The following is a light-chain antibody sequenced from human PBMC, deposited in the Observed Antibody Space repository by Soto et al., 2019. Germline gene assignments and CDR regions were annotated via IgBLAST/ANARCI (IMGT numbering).Light chain of an antibody. CDR2: RAS. CDR3: QQRSNWLIT. V-gene: IGKV1-5*03. Sequence: DIQMTQSPSTLSASIGDTVNITCRASQSISTWLAWYQQKPGKAPKVLIYRASSAEIGVPSRFSGSGSGTDFTLTISSLEPEDFAVYYCQQRSNWLITFGQGTRLEIK. J-gene: IGKJ5*01. CDR1: QSISTW.